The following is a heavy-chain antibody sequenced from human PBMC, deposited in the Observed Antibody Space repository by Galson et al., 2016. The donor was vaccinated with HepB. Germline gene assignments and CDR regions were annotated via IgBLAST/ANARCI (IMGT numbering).Heavy chain of an antibody. J-gene: IGHJ4*02. V-gene: IGHV4-4*02. CDR1: GASISDNW. CDR2: VYHSGTT. Sequence: SETLSLTCAVSGASISDNWWSWVRRPPGKSLDWIGEVYHSGTTNLNPSLQSRGTISIDNSRNQFSLKLTSVTAADTAVYYCARHISVPRTRGFDYWGQGILVTVSS. CDR3: ARHISVPRTRGFDY. D-gene: IGHD6-19*01.